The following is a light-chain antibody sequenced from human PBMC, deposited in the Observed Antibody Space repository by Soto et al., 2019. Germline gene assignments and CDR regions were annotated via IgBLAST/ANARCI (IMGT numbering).Light chain of an antibody. J-gene: IGKJ5*01. CDR2: GAS. Sequence: EIVVTQSPPTLSVSPGERATLSCRASQSVNTNFAWYQQKPGQAPRLLIYGASTRATGIPARFSGSGSGTDFTLTISRLEPEDFAVYYCQQYGSSSITFGQGTRLEIK. V-gene: IGKV3-20*01. CDR3: QQYGSSSIT. CDR1: QSVNTN.